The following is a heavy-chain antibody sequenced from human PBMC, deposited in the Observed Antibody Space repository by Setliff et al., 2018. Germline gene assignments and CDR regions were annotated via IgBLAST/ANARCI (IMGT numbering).Heavy chain of an antibody. CDR3: ARDSNNWNDLDY. V-gene: IGHV3-11*04. D-gene: IGHD1-20*01. CDR1: GFTFSGYY. J-gene: IGHJ4*01. CDR2: IDESGNNI. Sequence: GGSLRLSCAASGFTFSGYYMQWVRQAPGKGLEWVSYIDESGNNIHYADSVKGRFTISRDNAKNSLYLQMNSLRVEDTALYYCARDSNNWNDLDYWGHGTLVTVSS.